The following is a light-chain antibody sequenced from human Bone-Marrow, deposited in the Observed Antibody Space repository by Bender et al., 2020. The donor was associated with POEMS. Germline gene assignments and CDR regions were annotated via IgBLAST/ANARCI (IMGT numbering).Light chain of an antibody. CDR3: CSYAGSSTYV. J-gene: IGLJ1*01. CDR2: EVS. CDR1: SNDVGSYSL. V-gene: IGLV2-23*02. Sequence: QSALTQPASVSGSPGQSITISCTGTSNDVGSYSLVSWYQQDPGKAPKLMIFEVSKRPSGVSNRFSGSKSGNTASLTISGLQAEDEADYYCCSYAGSSTYVFGTGTKVTVL.